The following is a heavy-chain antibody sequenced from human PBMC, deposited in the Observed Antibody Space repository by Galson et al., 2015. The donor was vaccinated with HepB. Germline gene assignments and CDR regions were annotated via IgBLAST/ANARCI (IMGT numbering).Heavy chain of an antibody. D-gene: IGHD5-18*01. J-gene: IGHJ6*03. V-gene: IGHV3-15*01. CDR2: IKSKTDGGTT. CDR1: GFTFSNAW. CDR3: TTKQLFRKDTAMVLDARYYYYMDV. Sequence: SLRLSCAASGFTFSNAWMSWVRQAPGKGLEWVGRIKSKTDGGTTDYAAPVKGRFTISRDDSKNTLYLQMNSLKTEDTAVYYCTTKQLFRKDTAMVLDARYYYYMDVWGKGTTVTVSS.